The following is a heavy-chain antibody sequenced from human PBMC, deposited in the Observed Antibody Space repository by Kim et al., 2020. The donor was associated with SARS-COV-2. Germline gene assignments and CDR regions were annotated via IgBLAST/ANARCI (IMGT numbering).Heavy chain of an antibody. Sequence: TNSNPSLKSRVTISVDTSKNQFSLKLSSVTAADTAVYYCARDLAVEGFDYWGQGTLVTVSS. CDR3: ARDLAVEGFDY. D-gene: IGHD6-19*01. V-gene: IGHV4-34*01. CDR2: T. J-gene: IGHJ4*02.